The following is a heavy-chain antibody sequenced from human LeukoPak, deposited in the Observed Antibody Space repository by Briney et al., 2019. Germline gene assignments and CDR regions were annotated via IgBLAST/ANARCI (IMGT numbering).Heavy chain of an antibody. Sequence: SETLSLTCAVYGGSFSGYYWSWIRQPPGKGLEWIGEINHSGSTNYNPSLKSRVTISVDTSKNQFSLKLSSVSAADTAVYYCARGRYSSGWYIARWFDPWGQGTLVTVSS. CDR1: GGSFSGYY. CDR3: ARGRYSSGWYIARWFDP. V-gene: IGHV4-34*01. CDR2: INHSGST. J-gene: IGHJ5*02. D-gene: IGHD6-19*01.